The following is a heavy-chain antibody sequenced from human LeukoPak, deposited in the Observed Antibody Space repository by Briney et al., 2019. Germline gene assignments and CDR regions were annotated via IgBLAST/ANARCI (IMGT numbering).Heavy chain of an antibody. CDR3: ARRRFDY. CDR2: ISYDGSNK. V-gene: IGHV3-30*04. J-gene: IGHJ4*02. Sequence: GGSLRLSCAASGFTFSSYAMHWVRQAPGKGLEWVAVISYDGSNKYYADSVKGRFTISRDNSKNTLYLQMNSLRAEDTAVYYCARRRFDYWGQGTLATVSS. CDR1: GFTFSSYA.